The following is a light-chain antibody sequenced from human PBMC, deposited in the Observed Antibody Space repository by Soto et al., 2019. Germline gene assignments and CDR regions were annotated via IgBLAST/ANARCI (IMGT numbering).Light chain of an antibody. CDR3: SSYTSSNTIL. Sequence: QSVLTQPASVSGSPGQSITISCTGTSSDIGSYNYVSWYQQRPDKVPKLIIYDVSSRPSGVSNRFSGSRSGNTASLTISGLQAEDEADYYCSSYTSSNTILFGGGTQLTVL. J-gene: IGLJ2*01. CDR1: SSDIGSYNY. V-gene: IGLV2-14*03. CDR2: DVS.